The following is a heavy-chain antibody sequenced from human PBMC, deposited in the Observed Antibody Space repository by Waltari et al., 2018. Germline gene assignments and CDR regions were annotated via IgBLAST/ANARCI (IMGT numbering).Heavy chain of an antibody. Sequence: QVQLVESGGGVVQPGRSLRLSCAASGFTFSSYAMHWCRQVPGKGLEWVAVISYDGSNKYYADAVKGRFTISRDNSKNTLYLQMNSLRAEDTAVYYCARDSSSWYDLDYWGQGTLVTVSS. CDR3: ARDSSSWYDLDY. V-gene: IGHV3-30-3*01. J-gene: IGHJ4*02. D-gene: IGHD6-13*01. CDR2: ISYDGSNK. CDR1: GFTFSSYA.